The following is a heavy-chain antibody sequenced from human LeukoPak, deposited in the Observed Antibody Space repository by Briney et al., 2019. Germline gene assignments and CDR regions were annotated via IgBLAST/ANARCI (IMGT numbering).Heavy chain of an antibody. CDR3: ASGITAAGTKNYYYGMDV. V-gene: IGHV1-2*02. J-gene: IGHJ6*02. CDR1: GYTFTGYY. Sequence: ASVKVSCKASGYTFTGYYMHWVRQAPGQGLEWMGWINPNSGGTNYAQKFQGRVTMTRDTSISTAYMELSRLRSDDTAVYYCASGITAAGTKNYYYGMDVWSQGTTVTVS. D-gene: IGHD6-13*01. CDR2: INPNSGGT.